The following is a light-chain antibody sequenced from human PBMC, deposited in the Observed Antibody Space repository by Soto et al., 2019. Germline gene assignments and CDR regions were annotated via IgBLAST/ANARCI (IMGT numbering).Light chain of an antibody. J-gene: IGKJ1*01. CDR3: QQYGSSPRT. CDR1: QSVSSSY. Sequence: EMVLTQSPGTLSLSPGESATHSCRASQSVSSSYLAWYQQKPGQAPRLLIYGASSRATGIPDRFSGSESGTDFTLTISRLEPEDFAVYYCQQYGSSPRTFGQGTKVEIK. CDR2: GAS. V-gene: IGKV3-20*01.